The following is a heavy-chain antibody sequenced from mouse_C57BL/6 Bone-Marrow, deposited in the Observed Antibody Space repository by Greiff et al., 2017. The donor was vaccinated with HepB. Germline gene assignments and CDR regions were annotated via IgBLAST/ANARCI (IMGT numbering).Heavy chain of an antibody. D-gene: IGHD1-1*02. CDR2: IHPNSGST. J-gene: IGHJ3*01. CDR1: GYTFTSYW. Sequence: QVQLQQPGAVLVKPGASVKLSCKASGYTFTSYWMHWVKQRPGQGLEWIGMIHPNSGSTNYNEKFKSKATLTVDKSSSTAYMQLSSLTSEDSAVYYCARRGSYGRGFAYWGQGTLVTVSA. CDR3: ARRGSYGRGFAY. V-gene: IGHV1-64*01.